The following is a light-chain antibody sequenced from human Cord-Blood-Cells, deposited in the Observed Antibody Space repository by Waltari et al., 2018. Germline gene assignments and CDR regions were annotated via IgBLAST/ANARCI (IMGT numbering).Light chain of an antibody. CDR3: QQYGSSPPT. V-gene: IGKV3-20*01. Sequence: EIVLTQSPGTLSLSPGERATLSCRASQSVSSSYLAWYQQKPGQAPRLLIYGASSRATGIPESDPLLFVVTHVWFTVLPLSPSSFSLCVLQQYGSSPPTFGQGTKVEIK. J-gene: IGKJ1*01. CDR2: GAS. CDR1: QSVSSSY.